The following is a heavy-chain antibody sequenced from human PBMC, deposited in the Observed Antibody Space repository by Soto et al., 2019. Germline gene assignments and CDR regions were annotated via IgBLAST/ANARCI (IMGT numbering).Heavy chain of an antibody. Sequence: ASVKVSCKASGYTFTSYDINWVRQAIGQGLEWMGWMNPKSGNSGSAQKLQGRVTMTRXXXXXXAXMXLXXXXSEXTAVYYCARGQDYYASSGYNDYWGQGTLVTVSS. D-gene: IGHD3-22*01. CDR1: GYTFTSYD. CDR2: MNPKSGNS. CDR3: ARGQDYYASSGYNDY. J-gene: IGHJ4*02. V-gene: IGHV1-8*01.